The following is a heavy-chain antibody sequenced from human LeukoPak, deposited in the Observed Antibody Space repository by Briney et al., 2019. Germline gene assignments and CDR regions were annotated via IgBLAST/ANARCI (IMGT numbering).Heavy chain of an antibody. CDR3: ARTGSTVTMLYPFDH. J-gene: IGHJ4*02. CDR1: GGSIRSYY. CDR2: IYYSGST. D-gene: IGHD4-17*01. V-gene: IGHV4-59*01. Sequence: SETLSLTCTVSGGSIRSYYWSWIRQPPGKGLEWIGYIYYSGSTNYNPSLKSRVSISVDTSQNQFSLKLSSVTAADTAVYYCARTGSTVTMLYPFDHWGQGTLVIVSS.